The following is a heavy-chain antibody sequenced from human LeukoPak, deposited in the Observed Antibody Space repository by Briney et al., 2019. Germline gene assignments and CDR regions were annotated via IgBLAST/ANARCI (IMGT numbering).Heavy chain of an antibody. CDR2: INPNSGGT. CDR3: ARVGDRRYYDSSGYYSQYGMDV. Sequence: ASVKVSCKASGYTFTGYYMHWVRQAPGQGLEWMGWINPNSGGTNYAQKLQGRVTMTRDTSISTAYMELSRLRSDDTAVYYCARVGDRRYYDSSGYYSQYGMDVWGQGTTVTVSS. CDR1: GYTFTGYY. J-gene: IGHJ6*02. V-gene: IGHV1-2*02. D-gene: IGHD3-22*01.